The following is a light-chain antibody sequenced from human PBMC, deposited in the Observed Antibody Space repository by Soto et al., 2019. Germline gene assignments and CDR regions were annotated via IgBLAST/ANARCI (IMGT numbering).Light chain of an antibody. J-gene: IGKJ2*01. CDR3: HQYGNSRYT. CDR2: DAV. Sequence: EIVLTQSPAALSLSPGERPTLSCGASQRVDNNHVAWYQQKPGLAPRLLIYDAVNRTTGIPDRFSGGGSGTHFTLTISSLEPEDVAVYYCHQYGNSRYTFGQRTKVQIK. CDR1: QRVDNNH. V-gene: IGKV3D-20*01.